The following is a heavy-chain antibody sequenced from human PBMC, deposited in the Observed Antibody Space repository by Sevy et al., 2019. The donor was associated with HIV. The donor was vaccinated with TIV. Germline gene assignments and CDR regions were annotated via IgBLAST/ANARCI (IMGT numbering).Heavy chain of an antibody. CDR3: ARGGYSYGYVGYSYYGMDV. CDR1: GFTFSSYW. D-gene: IGHD5-18*01. V-gene: IGHV3-7*03. J-gene: IGHJ6*02. CDR2: IKQDGSEK. Sequence: GGSLRLSCAASGFTFSSYWMSWVRQAPGKGLEWVANIKQDGSEKYYVDSVKGRFTISRANAKNSLYLQMNSLRAEDTAVYYCARGGYSYGYVGYSYYGMDVWGQGTTVTVSS.